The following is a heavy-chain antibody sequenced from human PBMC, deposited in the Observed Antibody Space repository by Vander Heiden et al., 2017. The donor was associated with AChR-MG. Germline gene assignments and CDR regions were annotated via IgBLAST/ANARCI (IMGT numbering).Heavy chain of an antibody. D-gene: IGHD6-19*01. CDR2: IIPIFGTT. CDR3: ARALAVAGPTYYFDY. V-gene: IGHV1-69*06. CDR1: RGTFSSYA. J-gene: IGHJ4*02. Sequence: QVHLVQSGTEVKKPGSSVKVFCKASRGTFSSYAISWVRQAPGQGLEWMGGIIPIFGTTNYAQKFQGRVTITADKSTSTAYMELSSLRSEDTAVYYCARALAVAGPTYYFDYWGQGTLVTVSS.